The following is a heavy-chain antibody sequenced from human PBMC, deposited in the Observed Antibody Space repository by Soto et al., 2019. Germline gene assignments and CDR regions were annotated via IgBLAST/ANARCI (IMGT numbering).Heavy chain of an antibody. CDR3: ARHRYSYGQIYYFDY. D-gene: IGHD5-18*01. CDR2: IYYSGST. Sequence: SETLSLTCTVSGGSISSYYWSWIRQPPGKGLEWIGYIYYSGSTNYNPSLKSRVTISVDTSKNQFSLKLSSVTAADTAVYYCARHRYSYGQIYYFDYWGQGTLVTVSS. J-gene: IGHJ4*02. CDR1: GGSISSYY. V-gene: IGHV4-59*08.